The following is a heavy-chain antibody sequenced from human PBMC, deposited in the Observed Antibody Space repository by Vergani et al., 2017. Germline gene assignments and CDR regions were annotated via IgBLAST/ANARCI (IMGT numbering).Heavy chain of an antibody. J-gene: IGHJ5*02. D-gene: IGHD3-3*01. CDR3: ARARKFRFGVVWENWFDP. CDR1: GFSFSSHA. V-gene: IGHV3-30*03. Sequence: QVQLAESGGGRVQPGRSLRLSCAASGFSFSSHAIHWVRQAPGKGLELVAVISNDGSKKYYADSVKGRFTISRDNSKNTLDLQMNSLRAEDTAVYYCARARKFRFGVVWENWFDPWGQGTLVTVSS. CDR2: ISNDGSKK.